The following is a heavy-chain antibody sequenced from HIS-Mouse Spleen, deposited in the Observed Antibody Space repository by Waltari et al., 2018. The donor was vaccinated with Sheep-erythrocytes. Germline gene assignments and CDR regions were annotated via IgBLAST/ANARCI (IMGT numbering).Heavy chain of an antibody. CDR1: GGTFSSYA. V-gene: IGHV1-69*04. J-gene: IGHJ4*02. CDR2: ITPVFGMP. CDR3: AQTGATTPHFDY. Sequence: QVQLVQSGAEVKKPGSSVKVSCKASGGTFSSYAISWVRQAPGQGPEWMGRITPVFGMPNYDQKFKGRVTITADKSTSTAYMELSSLRSEDTAVYYCAQTGATTPHFDYWGQGTLVTVSS. D-gene: IGHD1-26*01.